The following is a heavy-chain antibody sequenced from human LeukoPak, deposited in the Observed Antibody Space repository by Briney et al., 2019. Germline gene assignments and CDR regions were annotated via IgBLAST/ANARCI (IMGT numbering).Heavy chain of an antibody. D-gene: IGHD3-10*01. CDR3: SRGTRYGSGSYYF. J-gene: IGHJ4*02. V-gene: IGHV3-74*01. Sequence: GRTLRLSCAASGVTFSRYWMHCGRGAPGPRLVWVSGIKSDGSSTSYADSVKCRFTISRDNAKTTLYPQMNCLRAEDTAVYYCSRGTRYGSGSYYFWGEGTLVTVSS. CDR2: IKSDGSST. CDR1: GVTFSRYW.